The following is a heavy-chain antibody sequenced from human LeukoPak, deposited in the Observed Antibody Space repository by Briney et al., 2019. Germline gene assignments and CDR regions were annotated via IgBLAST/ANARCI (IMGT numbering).Heavy chain of an antibody. CDR1: GGSFSSSSYY. V-gene: IGHV4-39*07. D-gene: IGHD1/OR15-1a*01. J-gene: IGHJ5*02. CDR2: MYYTGSA. CDR3: AAGTYNGAWTP. Sequence: PSETLSLTCTVSGGSFSSSSYYWAWIRQPPGMGLEWIGSMYYTGSAYYNPSLKSRVTMSLDTSKNHFSLRLNSVTPADTAVYFCAAGTYNGAWTPWGPGTLVTVSS.